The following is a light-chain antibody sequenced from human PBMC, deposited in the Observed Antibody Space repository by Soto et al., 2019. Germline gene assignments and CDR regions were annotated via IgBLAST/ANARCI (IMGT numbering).Light chain of an antibody. J-gene: IGKJ5*01. V-gene: IGKV1-13*02. Sequence: AIQLTQSPSSLSASVGDRVTITCRASQDIRGALAWYQQKPGKAPKILLYDVSTLESGVPSRFSGSGSGTDSTLTISSLQPVDFATYYCQQFNSYPITFGQGTRLEIK. CDR2: DVS. CDR3: QQFNSYPIT. CDR1: QDIRGA.